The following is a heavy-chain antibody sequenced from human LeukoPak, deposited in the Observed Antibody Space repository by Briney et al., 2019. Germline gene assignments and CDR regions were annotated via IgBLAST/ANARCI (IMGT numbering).Heavy chain of an antibody. D-gene: IGHD3-3*01. CDR3: ARDRAWNYFDY. CDR2: ISGIGIST. Sequence: GGSLRLSCATSGFTFSSFAMNWVRQAPGRGLEWVSTISGIGISTYYADSVKGRFTISRDNSKNTLYLQMSSLRAEDTAVYYCARDRAWNYFDYWGQGALVTVSS. CDR1: GFTFSSFA. J-gene: IGHJ4*02. V-gene: IGHV3-23*01.